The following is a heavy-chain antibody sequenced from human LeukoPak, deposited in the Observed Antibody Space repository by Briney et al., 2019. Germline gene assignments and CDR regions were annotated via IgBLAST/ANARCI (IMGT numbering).Heavy chain of an antibody. CDR2: IAHDGSNK. CDR1: GFTFSNYV. D-gene: IGHD5-12*01. J-gene: IGHJ4*02. Sequence: GGSLRLSCAASGFTFSNYVMQWVRQDPGKGLEWVALIAHDGSNKYYADSVKGRFTISRENSKSTVYLQKNSLRAEDTDVYYCARDNGIVAPSIPLDYWGQGTLVTVSS. CDR3: ARDNGIVAPSIPLDY. V-gene: IGHV3-30*03.